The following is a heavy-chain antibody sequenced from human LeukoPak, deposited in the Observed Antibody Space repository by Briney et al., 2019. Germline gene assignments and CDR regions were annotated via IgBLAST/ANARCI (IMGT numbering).Heavy chain of an antibody. CDR3: ARDFGYCSGGSCYTRMDV. V-gene: IGHV3-7*01. J-gene: IGHJ6*03. CDR1: GFTFSSNW. CDR2: IKEDGGEK. Sequence: GGSLRLSCAASGFTFSSNWMSWVRQAPGKGLEWVSNIKEDGGEKNYVDSVKGRFIISRDYAKNSLYLQMNSLRAEDTAVYYCARDFGYCSGGSCYTRMDVWGKGTTVTVSS. D-gene: IGHD2-15*01.